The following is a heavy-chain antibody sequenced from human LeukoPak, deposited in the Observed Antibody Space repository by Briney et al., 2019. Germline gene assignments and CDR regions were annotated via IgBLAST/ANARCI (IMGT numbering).Heavy chain of an antibody. D-gene: IGHD4-17*01. V-gene: IGHV1-2*02. CDR2: INPNSGGT. J-gene: IGHJ4*02. Sequence: ASVKVSCKASGGTFSSYAISWVRQAPGQGLERMGWINPNSGGTNYAQKFQGRVTMTRDTSISTAYMELSRLRSDDTAVYYCTSLYGDYIDYWGQGTLVTVSS. CDR1: GGTFSSYA. CDR3: TSLYGDYIDY.